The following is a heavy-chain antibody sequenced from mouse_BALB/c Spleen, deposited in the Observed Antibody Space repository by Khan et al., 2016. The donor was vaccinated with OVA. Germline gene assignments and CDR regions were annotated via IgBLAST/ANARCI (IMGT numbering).Heavy chain of an antibody. CDR1: GYTFTNYG. J-gene: IGHJ1*01. CDR2: INTYTEEP. Sequence: QIQLVQSGPELKKPGETVKISCKASGYTFTNYGMNWVKQAPGKGLKWMGWINTYTEEPTYADDFKGRFAFSLETSASTAYLQINKLKNEDTATYFCASGGYWYFDVWGAGTTGTVSS. CDR3: ASGGYWYFDV. D-gene: IGHD1-1*02. V-gene: IGHV9-3-1*01.